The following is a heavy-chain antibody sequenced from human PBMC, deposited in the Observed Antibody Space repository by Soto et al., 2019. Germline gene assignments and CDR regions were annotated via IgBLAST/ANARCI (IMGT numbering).Heavy chain of an antibody. CDR3: ARQRKYDFWSGYYDY. J-gene: IGHJ4*02. Sequence: GESLKISCKGSGYSSTSYWIGWVRQMPGKGLEWMGIIYPGDSDTRYSPSFQGQVTISADKSISTAYLQWSSLKASDTAMYYCARQRKYDFWSGYYDYWSQGTLVTVSS. CDR1: GYSSTSYW. D-gene: IGHD3-3*01. V-gene: IGHV5-51*01. CDR2: IYPGDSDT.